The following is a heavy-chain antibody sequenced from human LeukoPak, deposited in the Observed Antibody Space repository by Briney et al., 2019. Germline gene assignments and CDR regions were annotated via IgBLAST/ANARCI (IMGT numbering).Heavy chain of an antibody. J-gene: IGHJ4*02. V-gene: IGHV3-20*04. D-gene: IGHD3-3*01. CDR2: INRNGGST. CDR3: ARGKGDFWSGPFEY. CDR1: GFNFDDYG. Sequence: GGSLRLSCAASGFNFDDYGMTWVRQAPGKGLEWVSGINRNGGSTGYADSVKGRFSISRDNANNSVYLQMINLRAEGTAFYYCARGKGDFWSGPFEYWGQGALVTVCS.